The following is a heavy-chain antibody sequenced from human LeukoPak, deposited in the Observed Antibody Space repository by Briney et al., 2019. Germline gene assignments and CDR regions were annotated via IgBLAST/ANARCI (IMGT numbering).Heavy chain of an antibody. Sequence: GGSLRLSCTGFGFTFGDYSMSWFRQAPGKGLEWVGFIRNKAYGGTTEYAASVKGGFTISRDDSRSIAYLQMNSLKTEDTAVYYCTRDFSTSSRDYFDYWGQGTLVTVSS. D-gene: IGHD6-6*01. CDR3: TRDFSTSSRDYFDY. CDR1: GFTFGDYS. CDR2: IRNKAYGGTT. V-gene: IGHV3-49*03. J-gene: IGHJ4*02.